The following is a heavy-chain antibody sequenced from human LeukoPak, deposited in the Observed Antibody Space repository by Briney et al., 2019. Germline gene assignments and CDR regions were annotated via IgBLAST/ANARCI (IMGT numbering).Heavy chain of an antibody. CDR3: ARAYGSGSSSYNWFDP. Sequence: GGSLRLSCAASGFTVSSNYMSWVRQAPGKGLEWVSVIYSGGSTYYADSVKGRFTISRDNSKNTLYLQMNSLRAEDTAVYYCARAYGSGSSSYNWFDPWGQGTRVTVSS. CDR1: GFTVSSNY. CDR2: IYSGGST. D-gene: IGHD3-10*01. V-gene: IGHV3-66*01. J-gene: IGHJ5*02.